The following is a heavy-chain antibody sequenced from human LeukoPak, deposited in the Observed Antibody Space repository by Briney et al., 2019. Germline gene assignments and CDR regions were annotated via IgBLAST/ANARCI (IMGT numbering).Heavy chain of an antibody. Sequence: SQTLSLTCAVSGGSISSSSYYWGWIRQPPGKGLEWIESIYYSGSTYYNPSLKSRVTISVDTSKNQFSLKLSSVTAADTAVYYCARLNYYGSGSPTGDYWGQGTLVTVSS. CDR2: IYYSGST. CDR3: ARLNYYGSGSPTGDY. CDR1: GGSISSSSYY. D-gene: IGHD3-10*01. J-gene: IGHJ4*02. V-gene: IGHV4-39*01.